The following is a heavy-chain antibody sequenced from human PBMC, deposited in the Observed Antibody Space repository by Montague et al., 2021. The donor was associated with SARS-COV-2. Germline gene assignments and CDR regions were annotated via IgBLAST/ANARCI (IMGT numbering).Heavy chain of an antibody. CDR2: IYYTGST. J-gene: IGHJ4*02. V-gene: IGHV4-59*01. Sequence: SETRSLTCTVSGDSISGFYWSWIRQSPGKGLEWIGYIYYTGSTNSXPHLNSRISMSVDTFRNELSLKLSSVTAADTALYYCARFTTSGFDYWGQGILVTVSS. CDR3: ARFTTSGFDY. D-gene: IGHD2-2*01. CDR1: GDSISGFY.